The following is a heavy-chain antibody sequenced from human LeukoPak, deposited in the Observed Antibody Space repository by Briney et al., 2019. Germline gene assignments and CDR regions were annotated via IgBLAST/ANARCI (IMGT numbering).Heavy chain of an antibody. V-gene: IGHV3-30*02. CDR2: IRYDGSNK. CDR3: AKQKGPPPGSGSQHFDY. CDR1: GFTFSSYG. D-gene: IGHD3-10*01. Sequence: GGSLRLSCAASGFTFSSYGMHWVRQAPGKGLEWVAFIRYDGSNKYYADSVKGRFTISRDNSKNTLYLQMNSLRAEDTAVYYCAKQKGPPPGSGSQHFDYWGQGTLVTVSS. J-gene: IGHJ4*02.